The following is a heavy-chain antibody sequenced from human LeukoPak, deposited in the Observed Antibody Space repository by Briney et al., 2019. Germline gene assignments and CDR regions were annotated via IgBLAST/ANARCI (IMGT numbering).Heavy chain of an antibody. Sequence: GGSLRLSCAASGFTFSSYGMHWVRQAPGKGLEWVAFIRYDGSNKYYADSVKGRFTISRDNSKNTLYLQMNSLRAEDTAVYYCAKDLERFGALLQFDYWAREPWSPSPQ. CDR1: GFTFSSYG. D-gene: IGHD3-10*01. V-gene: IGHV3-30*02. CDR2: IRYDGSNK. CDR3: AKDLERFGALLQFDY. J-gene: IGHJ4*02.